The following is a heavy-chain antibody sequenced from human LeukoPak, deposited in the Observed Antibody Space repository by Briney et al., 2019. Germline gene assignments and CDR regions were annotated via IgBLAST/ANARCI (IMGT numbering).Heavy chain of an antibody. V-gene: IGHV3-53*01. CDR3: ARGSHGNSGWVDY. D-gene: IGHD4-23*01. CDR2: IYSVGNT. CDR1: RFTVSSNY. J-gene: IGHJ4*02. Sequence: GGSLRLSCAASRFTVSSNYMTWVRQAPGKGLEWVSVIYSVGNTYYADSVKGRFTISRDNSKNTLYLQMNSLRAEDTAVYYCARGSHGNSGWVDYWGQGTLVTVSS.